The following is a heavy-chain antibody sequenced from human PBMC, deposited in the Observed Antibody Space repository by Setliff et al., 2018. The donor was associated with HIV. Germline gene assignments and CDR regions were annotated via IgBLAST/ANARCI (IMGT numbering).Heavy chain of an antibody. Sequence: ASVKVSCKASGYTFSDYDVAWVRQAPGQGLEWMGWISGYSGHTSYAQKFQGRVTMTTDTSTSTAYMELRSLRSDDTAVYYCARTIGLLWFGELDSWGQGTPVTVSS. CDR2: ISGYSGHT. V-gene: IGHV1-18*01. D-gene: IGHD3-10*01. J-gene: IGHJ5*01. CDR1: GYTFSDYD. CDR3: ARTIGLLWFGELDS.